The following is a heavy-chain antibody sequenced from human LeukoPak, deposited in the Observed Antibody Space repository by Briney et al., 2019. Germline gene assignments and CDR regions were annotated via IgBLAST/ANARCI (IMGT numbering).Heavy chain of an antibody. J-gene: IGHJ4*02. D-gene: IGHD5-24*01. CDR2: IKQDGSKK. Sequence: PGGSLRLSCAASGFTFSSYWMTWVRQAPGKGLEWVANIKQDGSKKSYVDSVKGRFTISRDNAKNSLYLQMNSLRAEDTAIYYRTRVGYIDEGINYWGQGTLVTVSS. CDR3: TRVGYIDEGINY. CDR1: GFTFSSYW. V-gene: IGHV3-7*04.